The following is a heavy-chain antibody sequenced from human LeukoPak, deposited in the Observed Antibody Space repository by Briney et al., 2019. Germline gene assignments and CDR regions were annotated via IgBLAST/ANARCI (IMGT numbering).Heavy chain of an antibody. CDR3: ARESRSDYDSSGYGAFDI. CDR2: INPSGGST. Sequence: GASVKVSCKASGYTFTSYYMHWVRQAPGQGLEWMGIINPSGGSTSYAQKFQGRVTITADKSTSTAYMELSSLRSEDTAVYYCARESRSDYDSSGYGAFDIWGQGTMVTVSS. J-gene: IGHJ3*02. CDR1: GYTFTSYY. V-gene: IGHV1-46*01. D-gene: IGHD3-22*01.